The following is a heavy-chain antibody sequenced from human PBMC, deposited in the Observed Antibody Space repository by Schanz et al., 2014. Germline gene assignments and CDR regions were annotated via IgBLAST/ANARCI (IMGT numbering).Heavy chain of an antibody. D-gene: IGHD5-12*01. CDR2: MYINSGST. V-gene: IGHV3-53*01. J-gene: IGHJ3*01. CDR1: GFTVNTNY. Sequence: EVQLVESGGGLIQPGGSLRLSCAVSGFTVNTNYMSWVRQAPGKGLEWISRMYINSGSTQYADSVKGRFIISRDRSKNTVFIQMNSLRAEDTAVYFCARDGGRDGYNLAFDVWGQGTLVTVSS. CDR3: ARDGGRDGYNLAFDV.